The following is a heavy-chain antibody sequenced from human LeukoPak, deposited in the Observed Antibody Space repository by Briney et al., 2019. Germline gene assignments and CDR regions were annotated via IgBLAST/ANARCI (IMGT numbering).Heavy chain of an antibody. Sequence: PGGSLRLSCAASGFTFSSSSMNWVRQAPGKGLEWVSGINWNGGSTGYADSVKGRFTISRDNAKNSLYLQMNSLRAEDTALYYCARERQNYGDYDYWGQGTLVTVSS. CDR1: GFTFSSSS. V-gene: IGHV3-20*04. CDR3: ARERQNYGDYDY. D-gene: IGHD4-17*01. J-gene: IGHJ4*02. CDR2: INWNGGST.